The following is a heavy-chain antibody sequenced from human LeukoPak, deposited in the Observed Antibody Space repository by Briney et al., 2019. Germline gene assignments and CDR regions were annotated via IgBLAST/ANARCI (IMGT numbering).Heavy chain of an antibody. CDR3: VGADYYYGSVTFGAFRY. D-gene: IGHD3-10*01. CDR1: GGSLSSFY. J-gene: IGHJ4*02. CDR2: MYTRGST. Sequence: KTSETLSLTCTVSGGSLSSFYWSWVRQGADNGLTWIGNMYTRGSTSYNINLKSRVSMSHDTSKSQLSLKLSSVTAADTAIYYCVGADYYYGSVTFGAFRYWGQGILVTVSS. V-gene: IGHV4-4*07.